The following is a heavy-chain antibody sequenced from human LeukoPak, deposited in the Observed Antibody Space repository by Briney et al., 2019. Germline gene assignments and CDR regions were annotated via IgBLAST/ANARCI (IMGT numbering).Heavy chain of an antibody. V-gene: IGHV4-59*01. Sequence: TSETLSLTCTVSGGSISSYYWSWIRQPPGEGLGWSGYIYYSGSTNYNPSLKSRVTISVDTSKNQFSLKLRSVTAADTAVYYCARVTGYVIEDNFDYWGQGTLVTVSS. D-gene: IGHD2-15*01. CDR2: IYYSGST. CDR3: ARVTGYVIEDNFDY. CDR1: GGSISSYY. J-gene: IGHJ4*02.